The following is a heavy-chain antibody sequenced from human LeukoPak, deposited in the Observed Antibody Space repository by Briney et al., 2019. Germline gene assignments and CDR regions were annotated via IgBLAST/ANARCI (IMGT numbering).Heavy chain of an antibody. V-gene: IGHV3-30*18. CDR3: AKRDTMVFDY. Sequence: GGSLRLSCAASGFTFSSYGMHWVRQAPGKGLEWVAVRPYDGSNKYYADSVKGRFTISRDNSKNTLYLQMNSLRAEDTAVYYCAKRDTMVFDYWGQGTLVTVSS. CDR1: GFTFSSYG. D-gene: IGHD3-10*01. J-gene: IGHJ4*02. CDR2: RPYDGSNK.